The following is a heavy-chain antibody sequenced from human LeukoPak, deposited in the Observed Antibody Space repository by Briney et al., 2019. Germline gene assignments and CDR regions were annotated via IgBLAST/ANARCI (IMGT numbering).Heavy chain of an antibody. Sequence: PGGTLRLSCAASGFTFSSYSMNWVRQAPGKGLEWVSSISSSSSYIYYADSVKGRFTISRDNAKNSLYLQMNSLRAEDTAVYYCARGGIVVVPAAWFQHWGQGTLVTVSS. D-gene: IGHD2-2*01. J-gene: IGHJ1*01. V-gene: IGHV3-21*01. CDR2: ISSSSSYI. CDR3: ARGGIVVVPAAWFQH. CDR1: GFTFSSYS.